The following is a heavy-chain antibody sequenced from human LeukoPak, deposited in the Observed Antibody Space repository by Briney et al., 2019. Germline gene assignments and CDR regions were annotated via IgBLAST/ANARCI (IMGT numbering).Heavy chain of an antibody. CDR2: MNPNTDNT. V-gene: IGHV1-8*01. Sequence: EASVKVSCKASGYTFTSYDVNWVRQATGQGLEWMGWMNPNTDNTGYAQKFRGRVTMTRDTSISTAYMELSSLRSEDTAVYYCARSQKMATFWYFDLWGRGTLVTVSS. CDR1: GYTFTSYD. J-gene: IGHJ2*01. CDR3: ARSQKMATFWYFDL. D-gene: IGHD5-24*01.